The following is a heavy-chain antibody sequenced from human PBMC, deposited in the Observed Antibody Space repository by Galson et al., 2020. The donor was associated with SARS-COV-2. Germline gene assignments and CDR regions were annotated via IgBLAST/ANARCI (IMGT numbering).Heavy chain of an antibody. D-gene: IGHD6-6*01. CDR1: GYTFTGCY. CDR3: ARAEYSSSSGLSPYYYYGMDV. V-gene: IGHV1-2*02. J-gene: IGHJ6*02. CDR2: INPNSGGT. Sequence: ASVKVSCKASGYTFTGCYMHWVRQAPGQGLEWMGWINPNSGGTNYAQKFQGRVTMTRDTSISTAYMGLSRLRSDDTAVYYCARAEYSSSSGLSPYYYYGMDVWGQGTTVTVS.